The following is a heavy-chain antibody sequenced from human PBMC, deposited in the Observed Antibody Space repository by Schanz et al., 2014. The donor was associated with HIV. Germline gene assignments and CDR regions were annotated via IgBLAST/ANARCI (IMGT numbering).Heavy chain of an antibody. V-gene: IGHV3-30*03. CDR2: ISYDGSNK. CDR3: ARDAASHSYGSTMDV. J-gene: IGHJ6*02. CDR1: GFTFSSYA. Sequence: VQLLESGGGLVQPGGSLRLSCAASGFTFSSYAMSWVRQAPGKGLEWVAVISYDGSNKYYADSVKGRFTISRDISKNTLYLQMNSLRAEDTAVYYCARDAASHSYGSTMDVWGQGTTVTVSS. D-gene: IGHD5-18*01.